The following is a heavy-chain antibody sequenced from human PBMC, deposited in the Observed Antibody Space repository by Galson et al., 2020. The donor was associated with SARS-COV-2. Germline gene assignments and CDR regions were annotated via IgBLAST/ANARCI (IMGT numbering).Heavy chain of an antibody. D-gene: IGHD2-21*02. CDR3: ARGRWGRQPRGLRYMDV. Sequence: SETLSLTCAVYGGSFSGYYWSWIRQPPGKGLEWIGEINHSGSTNYNPSLKSRVTISVDTSKNQFSLKLSSVTAADTAVYYCARGRWGRQPRGLRYMDVWGKGTTVTVSS. J-gene: IGHJ6*03. CDR1: GGSFSGYY. V-gene: IGHV4-34*01. CDR2: INHSGST.